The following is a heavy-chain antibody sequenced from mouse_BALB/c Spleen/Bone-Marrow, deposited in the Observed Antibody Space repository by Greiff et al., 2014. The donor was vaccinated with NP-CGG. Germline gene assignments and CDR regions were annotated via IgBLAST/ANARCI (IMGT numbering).Heavy chain of an antibody. V-gene: IGHV5-17*02. D-gene: IGHD2-4*01. CDR1: GFTFGSFG. Sequence: EVQRVESGGGLVQPGGSRKLSCAASGFTFGSFGMHWVRQAPEKGLEWVAYISSGSRTIYYADTVKGRFTISRDNPKNTLFLQMTSLRSEDTAMYYCARNYDFWFGYWGQGTLVTVSA. CDR2: ISSGSRTI. CDR3: ARNYDFWFGY. J-gene: IGHJ3*01.